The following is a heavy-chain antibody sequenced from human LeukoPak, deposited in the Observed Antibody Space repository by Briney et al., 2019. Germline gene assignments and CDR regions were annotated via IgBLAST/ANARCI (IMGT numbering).Heavy chain of an antibody. CDR1: GGSISSSSYY. V-gene: IGHV4-61*01. CDR2: IYYSGST. J-gene: IGHJ2*01. CDR3: ARALVPAALWYFDL. D-gene: IGHD2-2*01. Sequence: SETLSLTCTVSGGSISSSSYYWSWIRQPPGKGLEWIGYIYYSGSTNYNPSLKSRVTISVDTSKNQFSLKLSSVTAADTAVYYCARALVPAALWYFDLWGRGTLVTVSS.